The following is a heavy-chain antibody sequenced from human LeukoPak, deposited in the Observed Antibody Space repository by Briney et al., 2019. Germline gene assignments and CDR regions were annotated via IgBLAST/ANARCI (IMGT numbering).Heavy chain of an antibody. CDR2: IYYSGST. V-gene: IGHV4-39*07. CDR3: ARAEALQWLGFDY. CDR1: GGSISSSSYY. D-gene: IGHD6-19*01. Sequence: SETLSLTCTVSGGSISSSSYYWGWIRQPPGKGLEWIGSIYYSGSTYYNPSLKSRVTISVDRSKNQFSLKLSSVTAADTAVYYCARAEALQWLGFDYWGQGTLVTVSS. J-gene: IGHJ4*02.